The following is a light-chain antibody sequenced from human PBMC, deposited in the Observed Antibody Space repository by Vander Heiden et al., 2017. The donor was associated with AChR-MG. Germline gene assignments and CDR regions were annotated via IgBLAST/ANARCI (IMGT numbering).Light chain of an antibody. CDR2: DVS. J-gene: IGLJ3*02. CDR3: SSYTTTKYWM. CDR1: SRDLGGYPY. V-gene: IGLV2-14*03. Sequence: QSALTQPASVSGSPGQSITISCTGTSRDLGGYPYVSCYQQHPDKPPKLLIFDVSNRPSGSSHRFSGSKSGNTASLTISGLQAEYEAHYYCSSYTTTKYWMFGGGTKLTVL.